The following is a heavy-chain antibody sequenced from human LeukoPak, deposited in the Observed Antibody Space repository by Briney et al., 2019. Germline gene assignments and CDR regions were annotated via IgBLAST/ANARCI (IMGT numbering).Heavy chain of an antibody. CDR2: IKPDGDTT. D-gene: IGHD1-1*01. CDR3: SRGPSTSLTTF. V-gene: IGHV3-7*01. CDR1: GFSFNTYW. Sequence: GGSLRLSCTASGFSFNTYWMTWVRQAPGKGLEWVANIKPDGDTTNYLDSVKGRFTISRDNAKSSLHLQMNGLTAEDTAVYYCSRGPSTSLTTFWGQGTMVTVSS. J-gene: IGHJ4*02.